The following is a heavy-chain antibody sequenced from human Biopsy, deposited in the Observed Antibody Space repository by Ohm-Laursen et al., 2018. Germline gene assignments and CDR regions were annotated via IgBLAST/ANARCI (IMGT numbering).Heavy chain of an antibody. V-gene: IGHV4-34*01. D-gene: IGHD3-16*01. CDR3: ARALDYYDPYYYYAMDV. J-gene: IGHJ6*02. Sequence: TLSLTCAVYGKTFSDYYWSRIRQPPGKGLEWIGEINHRGSASYNPSLKSRITVLVDTSKNQFSLKLRSVSAADTAVYFCARALDYYDPYYYYAMDVWGQGTSVTVSS. CDR1: GKTFSDYY. CDR2: INHRGSA.